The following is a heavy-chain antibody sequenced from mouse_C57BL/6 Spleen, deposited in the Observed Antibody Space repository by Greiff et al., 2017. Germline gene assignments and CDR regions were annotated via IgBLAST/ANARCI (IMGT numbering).Heavy chain of an antibody. CDR3: VREGIYYDYEGYFDV. J-gene: IGHJ1*03. CDR2: IRSKSSNYAT. V-gene: IGHV10-3*01. D-gene: IGHD2-4*01. Sequence: EVQLVESGGGLVQPKGSLKLSCAASGFTFNTYAMHWVRQAPGKGLEWVARIRSKSSNYATYYADSVKDRFTISRDDSQSMLYLQMNNLKTEDTAMYYGVREGIYYDYEGYFDVWGTGTTVTVSS. CDR1: GFTFNTYA.